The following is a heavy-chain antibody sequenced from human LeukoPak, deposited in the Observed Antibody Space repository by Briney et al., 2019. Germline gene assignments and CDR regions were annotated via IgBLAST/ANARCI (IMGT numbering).Heavy chain of an antibody. Sequence: SETLSLTCTVSGGSISSYYWSWIRQPPGKGLEWIGYIYYSGSTNYNPSLKSRVTISVDKSKNQFSLKLSSVTAADTAVYYCARHRRYYYGSGSAFDIWGQGTMVTVSS. CDR3: ARHRRYYYGSGSAFDI. CDR2: IYYSGST. J-gene: IGHJ3*02. CDR1: GGSISSYY. D-gene: IGHD3-10*01. V-gene: IGHV4-59*08.